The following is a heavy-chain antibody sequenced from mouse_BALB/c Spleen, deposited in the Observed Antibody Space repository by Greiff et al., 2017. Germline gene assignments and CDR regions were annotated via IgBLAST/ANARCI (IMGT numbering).Heavy chain of an antibody. J-gene: IGHJ4*01. Sequence: DVQLQQSGPGLVKPSQSLSLTCTVTGYSITSDYAWNWIRQFPGNKLEWMGYISYSGSTSYNPSLKSRISITRDTSKNQFFLQLNSVTTEDTATYYCARFGYYAMDYWGQGTSVTVSS. V-gene: IGHV3-2*02. CDR3: ARFGYYAMDY. CDR2: ISYSGST. CDR1: GYSITSDYA.